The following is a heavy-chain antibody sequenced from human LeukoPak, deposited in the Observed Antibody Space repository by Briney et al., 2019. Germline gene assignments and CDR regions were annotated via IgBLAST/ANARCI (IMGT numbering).Heavy chain of an antibody. V-gene: IGHV3-15*01. D-gene: IGHD3-22*01. J-gene: IGHJ1*01. CDR3: ATARHFFDSSSYYYIEYFQH. CDR2: IKSKTDGGTT. CDR1: GFSFINAW. Sequence: GGSLRLSSAASGFSFINAWMIWVRQAPGKGLEWVGRIKSKTDGGTTDNAAPVKGRFTISRDDSKRTLYLQMNSLKTEDTAVYYCATARHFFDSSSYYYIEYFQHWGQGTLVTVSS.